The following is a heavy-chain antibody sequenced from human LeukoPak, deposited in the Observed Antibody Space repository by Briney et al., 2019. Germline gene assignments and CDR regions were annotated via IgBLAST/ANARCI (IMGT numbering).Heavy chain of an antibody. V-gene: IGHV1-2*02. CDR1: GFTFTGYY. CDR2: INPNRGGT. CDR3: ASVFWGGYYSY. J-gene: IGHJ4*02. Sequence: VPSVNVSCKASGFTFTGYYMDWVRQAPGQGLEWMGWINPNRGGTNYAQKFQGRVTMTRDTSISTAYMELSRLRSDDTAVYYCASVFWGGYYSYWGQGTLVTVSS. D-gene: IGHD3-3*01.